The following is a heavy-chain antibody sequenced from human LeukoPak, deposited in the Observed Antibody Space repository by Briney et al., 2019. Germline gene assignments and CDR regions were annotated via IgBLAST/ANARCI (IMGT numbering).Heavy chain of an antibody. V-gene: IGHV3-48*01. CDR1: GFTFSSYS. CDR3: ARDPFNWGSDY. CDR2: ISSSSSTI. D-gene: IGHD7-27*01. Sequence: QPGGSLRLSCAASGFTFSSYSMNWVRQAPGKGLEWVSYISSSSSTIYYADSVKGRFTISRDNAKNSLYLQMNSLRAEDTAVYYCARDPFNWGSDYWGQGTLVTVSS. J-gene: IGHJ4*02.